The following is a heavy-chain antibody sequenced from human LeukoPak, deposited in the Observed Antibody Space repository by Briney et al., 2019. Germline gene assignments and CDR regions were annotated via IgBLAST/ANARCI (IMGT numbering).Heavy chain of an antibody. D-gene: IGHD3-10*01. V-gene: IGHV1-18*01. J-gene: IGHJ4*02. CDR2: ISAYNGNT. CDR1: GYTFTSYG. Sequence: ASVKVSCKASGYTFTSYGISWVRQAPGQGLEWMGWISAYNGNTNYAQKLQGRVTMTTGTSTSTAYMELRSLRSDDTAVYYCARDGSDYYGSGSPPLDYWGQGTLVTVSS. CDR3: ARDGSDYYGSGSPPLDY.